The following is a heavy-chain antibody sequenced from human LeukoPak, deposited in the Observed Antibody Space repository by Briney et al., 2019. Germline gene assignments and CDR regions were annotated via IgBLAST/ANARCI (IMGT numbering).Heavy chain of an antibody. V-gene: IGHV1-46*01. CDR1: GYTFTSYY. D-gene: IGHD3-22*01. Sequence: ASVKVSCKASGYTFTSYYMHWLRQAPGQGLEWMGIINPSGGSTSYAQKFQGRVTMTRVTSTSTVYMELSSLRSEDTAVYCCAIQPDTYYYDSSGYHNWFHHWRGETLLTVSP. CDR2: INPSGGST. CDR3: AIQPDTYYYDSSGYHNWFHH. J-gene: IGHJ5*02.